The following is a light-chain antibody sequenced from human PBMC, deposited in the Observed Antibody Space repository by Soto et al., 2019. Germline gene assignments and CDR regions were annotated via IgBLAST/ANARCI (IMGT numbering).Light chain of an antibody. Sequence: AIQLTQSPSSLSASVGDRVTITCRASQGISSALAWYQQKPGKAPKLLIYDAYSLEGGVPSRFSGSVTGTDFTLTISSLQPEDFGTYSCLQFNNYPHTFGQGTLLEIK. CDR3: LQFNNYPHT. CDR2: DAY. V-gene: IGKV1D-13*01. J-gene: IGKJ5*01. CDR1: QGISSA.